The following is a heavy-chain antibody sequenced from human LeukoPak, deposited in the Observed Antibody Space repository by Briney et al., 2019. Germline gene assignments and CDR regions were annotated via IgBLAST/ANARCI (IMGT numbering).Heavy chain of an antibody. CDR3: ARVYDSSGYYDY. Sequence: SETLSLTCTVSGGSISSYYWSWSRQPPGKGLEWIGYIYYSGSTNYNPSLKSRVTISVDTSKNQFSLKLSSVTAADTAVYYCARVYDSSGYYDYWGQGTLVTVSS. D-gene: IGHD3-22*01. V-gene: IGHV4-59*01. CDR1: GGSISSYY. CDR2: IYYSGST. J-gene: IGHJ4*02.